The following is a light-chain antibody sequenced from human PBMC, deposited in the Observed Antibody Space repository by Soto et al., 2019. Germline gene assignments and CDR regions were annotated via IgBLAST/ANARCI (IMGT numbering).Light chain of an antibody. J-gene: IGLJ1*01. CDR1: SSDVGCYNY. CDR2: DVS. CDR3: SSSTSSSTDV. Sequence: QSALTQPASVSGSPGQSITISCTGTSSDVGCYNYVFCYQQHPGKPPKLIISDVSNRPSGVSNRFSASKSGNTASLTISGLQAEDEADYYCSSSTSSSTDVFGTGTKLTVL. V-gene: IGLV2-14*01.